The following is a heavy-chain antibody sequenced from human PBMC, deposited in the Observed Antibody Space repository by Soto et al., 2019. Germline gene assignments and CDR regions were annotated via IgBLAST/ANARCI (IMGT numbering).Heavy chain of an antibody. CDR1: GGSIFSSY. Sequence: SETLSLTCTVSGGSIFSSYWTWIRQPPGKGLEWIGNVYYSGSTNYNPSLKSRITISVDTSKNQFSLNLSSVTAADTAVYYCARLPAASSWFDTWGQGTLVTVSS. D-gene: IGHD2-15*01. CDR3: ARLPAASSWFDT. V-gene: IGHV4-59*01. J-gene: IGHJ5*02. CDR2: VYYSGST.